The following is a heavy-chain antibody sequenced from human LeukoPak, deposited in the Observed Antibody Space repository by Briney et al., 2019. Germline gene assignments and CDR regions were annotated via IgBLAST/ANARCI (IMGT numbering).Heavy chain of an antibody. V-gene: IGHV3-30*04. J-gene: IGHJ4*02. CDR1: GFTFSSYA. D-gene: IGHD4-23*01. CDR3: ARVSGGALDY. CDR2: ISYDGSNK. Sequence: PGRSLRLSCAASGFTFSSYAVHWVRQAPGKGLEWVAVISYDGSNKYYADSVKGRFTISRDNSKNTLYLQMNSLRAEDTAVYYCARVSGGALDYWGQGTLVTVSS.